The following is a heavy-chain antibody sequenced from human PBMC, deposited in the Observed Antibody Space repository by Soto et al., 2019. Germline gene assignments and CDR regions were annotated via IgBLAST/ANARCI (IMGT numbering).Heavy chain of an antibody. CDR3: ARHKPEYCSGGSCYLYYFDY. D-gene: IGHD2-15*01. CDR1: GGSISSSSYY. V-gene: IGHV4-39*01. J-gene: IGHJ4*02. CDR2: IYYSGST. Sequence: QLQLQESGPGLVKPSETLSLTCTVSGGSISSSSYYWGWIRQPPGKGLEWIGSIYYSGSTYYNPSLKSRVTISVDTSKNQFSLKLSSVTAADTAVYYCARHKPEYCSGGSCYLYYFDYWGQGTLVTVSS.